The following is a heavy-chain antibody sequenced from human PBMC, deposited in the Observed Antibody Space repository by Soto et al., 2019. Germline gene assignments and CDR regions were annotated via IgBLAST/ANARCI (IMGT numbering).Heavy chain of an antibody. D-gene: IGHD5-12*01. CDR3: ARDHPFIVATMSIDF. CDR1: GYTFTNYG. Sequence: QVQLAQSGGEVKKLGASLKVSCKASGYTFTNYGISWVRQAPGQGLEWMGWISPYNGHTNSAQKFQDRMSMSTDTSTATAYMELRSLRTDDTAVSYCARDHPFIVATMSIDFWGQGTLVSVSS. V-gene: IGHV1-18*01. J-gene: IGHJ4*02. CDR2: ISPYNGHT.